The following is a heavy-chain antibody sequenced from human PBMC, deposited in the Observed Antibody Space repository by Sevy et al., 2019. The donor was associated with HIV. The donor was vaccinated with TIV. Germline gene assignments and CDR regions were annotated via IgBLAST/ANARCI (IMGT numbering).Heavy chain of an antibody. V-gene: IGHV3-30*18. CDR1: GFTFSSYG. D-gene: IGHD3-22*01. CDR3: AKRKGLGYYYYGMDV. CDR2: ISNDGSNK. Sequence: GGSLRLSCAASGFTFSSYGMHWVRQAPGKGLEWVAVISNDGSNKYYADSGKGRFPISRDNSKNTMYLQMKSVRAEDTAVYYCAKRKGLGYYYYGMDVWGQWTTVTVSS. J-gene: IGHJ6*02.